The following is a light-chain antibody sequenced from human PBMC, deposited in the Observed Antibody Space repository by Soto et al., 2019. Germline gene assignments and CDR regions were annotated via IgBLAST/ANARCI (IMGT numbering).Light chain of an antibody. CDR3: LQLNTYPWT. CDR1: QGIGND. J-gene: IGKJ1*01. CDR2: AAS. Sequence: DIQMTQSPSSLSASIGDRVTVTCRSSQGIGNDLGWYQQKPGKAPKRLIFAASSLQSGVPSRFSGSGSGTQFTLTISSLQPEDVATYYCLQLNTYPWTFGQGTKVEIK. V-gene: IGKV1-17*01.